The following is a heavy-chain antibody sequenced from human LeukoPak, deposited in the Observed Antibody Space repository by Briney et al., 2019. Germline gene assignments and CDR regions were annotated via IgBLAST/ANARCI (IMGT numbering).Heavy chain of an antibody. Sequence: PGGSLRLSCAASGFTVSSNYMSWVRQAPGKGLVWVSRINPAGNYANYADSVKGRFTISRDNAKNTVYLQMNSLRAEDTALFYCVRDWDHYDFDSWGQGTLVTVSS. D-gene: IGHD3-3*01. J-gene: IGHJ5*01. CDR1: GFTVSSNY. CDR2: INPAGNYA. CDR3: VRDWDHYDFDS. V-gene: IGHV3-74*01.